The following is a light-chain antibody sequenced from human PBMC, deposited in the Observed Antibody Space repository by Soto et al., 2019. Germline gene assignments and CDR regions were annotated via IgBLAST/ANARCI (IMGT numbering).Light chain of an antibody. Sequence: DIQMTQSPSSLSAPIGDGVSFTCQAIQDISKFLNCYQHKPGQAPSLLIYDASKSHFGVPSRFSGSGSGTDFTFTISRLQTEDNATYYCQQYENRPYTFGPGTRLEIK. CDR1: QDISKF. CDR3: QQYENRPYT. CDR2: DAS. V-gene: IGKV1-33*01. J-gene: IGKJ5*01.